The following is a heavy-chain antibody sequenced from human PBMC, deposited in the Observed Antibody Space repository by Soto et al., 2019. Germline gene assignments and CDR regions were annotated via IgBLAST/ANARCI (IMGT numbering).Heavy chain of an antibody. Sequence: PGGSLRRSYAASGFNFSSYWMHWVRQAPGKGLVWVSRINSDGSSTSSADSVKGRFTISRDNAKNTLYLQMNSLRAEDTAMYYCARSRESLSQIDYWGQGTLVTVSS. CDR2: INSDGSST. D-gene: IGHD3-10*01. J-gene: IGHJ4*02. CDR3: ARSRESLSQIDY. V-gene: IGHV3-74*01. CDR1: GFNFSSYW.